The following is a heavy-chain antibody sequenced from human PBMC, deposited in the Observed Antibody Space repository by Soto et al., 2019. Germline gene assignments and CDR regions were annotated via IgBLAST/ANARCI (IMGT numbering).Heavy chain of an antibody. V-gene: IGHV1-69*13. Sequence: GASVKVSCKASGGTFSSYAISWVRQAPGQGLEWMGGIIPIFGTANYAQKFQGRVTITADESTSTAYMELSSLRSEDTAVYYCARRGRAETKWWREYYFDYWGQGTLVTVSS. CDR1: GGTFSSYA. D-gene: IGHD2-15*01. CDR2: IIPIFGTA. CDR3: ARRGRAETKWWREYYFDY. J-gene: IGHJ4*02.